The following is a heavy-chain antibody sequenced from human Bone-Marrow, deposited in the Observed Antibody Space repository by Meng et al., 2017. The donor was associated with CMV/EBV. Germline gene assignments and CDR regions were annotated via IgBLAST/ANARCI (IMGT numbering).Heavy chain of an antibody. J-gene: IGHJ4*02. V-gene: IGHV3-21*01. D-gene: IGHD4-11*01. CDR1: GFTVSSNY. Sequence: GESLKISCAASGFTVSSNYMNWVRQAPGKGLEWVSSISSSSSYIYYADSVKGRFTISRDNAKNSLYLQMNSLRAEDTAVYYCARVQAMTTVTTGDYWGQGTLVTVSS. CDR3: ARVQAMTTVTTGDY. CDR2: ISSSSSYI.